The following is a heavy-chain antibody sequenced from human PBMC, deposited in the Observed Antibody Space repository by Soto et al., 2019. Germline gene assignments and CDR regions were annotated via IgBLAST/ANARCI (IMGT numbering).Heavy chain of an antibody. J-gene: IGHJ6*02. CDR1: GYRFTSYW. Sequence: GGSLEISCKGSGYRFTSYWLAWVRQMPGNGLKGLGIIYHTDSDTRYSHTSHRQVPISAAMSTSAAHLPWSSMKASDTDMYYYARSFNGYDNRRLDVWGQGTTVPVSS. CDR3: ARSFNGYDNRRLDV. V-gene: IGHV5-51*01. CDR2: IYHTDSDT. D-gene: IGHD5-12*01.